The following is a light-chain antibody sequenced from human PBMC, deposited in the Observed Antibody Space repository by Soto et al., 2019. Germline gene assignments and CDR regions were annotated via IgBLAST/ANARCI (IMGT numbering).Light chain of an antibody. Sequence: EIVLTQSPATLPLSPGERATLSCRASQSVSSYLAWYQQKPGQAPRLLIYDAFNRATGIPARFSGSGSGTDFTLTISSLEPEDFAVYYCQQRSNWPWTFGQGTKVQIK. V-gene: IGKV3-11*01. J-gene: IGKJ1*01. CDR2: DAF. CDR1: QSVSSY. CDR3: QQRSNWPWT.